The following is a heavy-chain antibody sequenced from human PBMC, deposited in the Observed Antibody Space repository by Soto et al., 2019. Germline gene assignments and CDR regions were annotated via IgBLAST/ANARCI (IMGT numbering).Heavy chain of an antibody. D-gene: IGHD3-10*01. V-gene: IGHV2-5*02. CDR2: IYWDDDK. CDR3: AHKSLVPFGMDV. Sequence: QITLKESGPTLVKPTQTLTLTCTFSGFSLTTSGVGVGWIRQPPGKALEWLALIYWDDDKRYSPSLKNRLTITQDPPTNQDVLTLIDLDPVDTATYYCAHKSLVPFGMDVWGQGTTVTVAS. J-gene: IGHJ6*02. CDR1: GFSLTTSGVG.